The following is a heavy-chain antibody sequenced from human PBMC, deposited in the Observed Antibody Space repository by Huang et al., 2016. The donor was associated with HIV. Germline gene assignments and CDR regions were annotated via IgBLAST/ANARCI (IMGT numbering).Heavy chain of an antibody. CDR3: AAHGRIVGIPAAPLRFDP. J-gene: IGHJ5*02. Sequence: QLQLQESGPGLVKPSETLSLTCTVSGGSISSSSYYWGWLRQPPGKGLEWIGRIYHSGTTYYNPSLKSRVTISVDTSRTQFSLKRSSVTAADTAVYYCAAHGRIVGIPAAPLRFDPWGQGTLVTVSS. V-gene: IGHV4-39*01. D-gene: IGHD6-13*01. CDR2: IYHSGTT. CDR1: GGSISSSSYY.